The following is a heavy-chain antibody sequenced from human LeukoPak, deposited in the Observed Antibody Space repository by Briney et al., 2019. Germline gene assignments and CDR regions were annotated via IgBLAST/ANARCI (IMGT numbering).Heavy chain of an antibody. Sequence: ASVKVSCKASGGTFTSYDINWVRQATGQGLEWMGWMNPNSGNTGYAQKFQGRVTITRNTSISTAYMELSSLRSEDTAVYYCARGIYSSSWPTVVAFDIWGQGTMVTVSS. D-gene: IGHD6-13*01. CDR1: GGTFTSYD. V-gene: IGHV1-8*03. J-gene: IGHJ3*02. CDR3: ARGIYSSSWPTVVAFDI. CDR2: MNPNSGNT.